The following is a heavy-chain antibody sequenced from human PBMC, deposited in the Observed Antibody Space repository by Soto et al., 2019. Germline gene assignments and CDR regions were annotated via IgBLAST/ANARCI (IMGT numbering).Heavy chain of an antibody. D-gene: IGHD3-3*01. V-gene: IGHV3-23*01. CDR1: GFTFSSYA. Sequence: GGSLRLSCAASGFTFSSYAMSWVRQAPGKGLEWVSAISGSGGSTYYADSVKGRFTISRDNSKNTLYLQMNSLRAEDTAVYYCAKEGRSYDFWSGYLSGLCDYWGQGTLVTV. J-gene: IGHJ4*02. CDR2: ISGSGGST. CDR3: AKEGRSYDFWSGYLSGLCDY.